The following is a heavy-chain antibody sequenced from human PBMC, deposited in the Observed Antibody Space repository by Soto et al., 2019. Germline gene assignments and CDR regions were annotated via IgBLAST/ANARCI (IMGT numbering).Heavy chain of an antibody. D-gene: IGHD2-2*01. J-gene: IGHJ5*02. Sequence: GESLRLSCAASGFTFNSYAMHWVRQAPGKGLEWVAVIAYDGSNKYYADSVKGRFTISRDNSKNTLYLQMNSLRPEDTAVYYCARDGAAAQGGWFDPWGQGTMVTVYS. CDR3: ARDGAAAQGGWFDP. CDR2: IAYDGSNK. CDR1: GFTFNSYA. V-gene: IGHV3-30-3*01.